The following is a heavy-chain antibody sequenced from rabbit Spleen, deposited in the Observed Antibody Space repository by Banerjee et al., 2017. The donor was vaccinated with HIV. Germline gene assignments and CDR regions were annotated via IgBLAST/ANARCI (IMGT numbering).Heavy chain of an antibody. CDR1: GFDFSRYG. J-gene: IGHJ6*01. Sequence: QEQLVESGGGLVQPGGSLKLSCKASGFDFSRYGVSWVRQAPGKGLEWIGYIDPVFHSTYYASSVNGRFTISSHNAQNTLYLQLNSLTAADTATYFCARDSGSSFSSYGMDLWGQGTLVTVS. V-gene: IGHV1S47*01. CDR2: IDPVFHST. CDR3: ARDSGSSFSSYGMDL. D-gene: IGHD8-1*01.